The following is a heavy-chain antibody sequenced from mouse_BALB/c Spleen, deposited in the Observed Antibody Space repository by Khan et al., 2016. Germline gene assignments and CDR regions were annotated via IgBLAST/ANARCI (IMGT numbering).Heavy chain of an antibody. CDR1: GFAFSSYW. Sequence: VQLQESGAELVRPGSSVKISCKASGFAFSSYWMNWVKQRPGQGLEWIGQIYPGDGDTNYNGKFKGKATLTADKSSSTAYMQLSSLTSEDSAVYFTARGSPFANWGQVTLVTVSA. CDR3: ARGSPFAN. V-gene: IGHV1-80*01. J-gene: IGHJ3*01. D-gene: IGHD1-1*02. CDR2: IYPGDGDT.